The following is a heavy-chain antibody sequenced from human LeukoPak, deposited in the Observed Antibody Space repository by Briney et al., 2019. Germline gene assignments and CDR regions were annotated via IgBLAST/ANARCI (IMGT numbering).Heavy chain of an antibody. CDR1: GFNFRDHW. Sequence: GGSLRLSCAVSGFNFRDHWMDWVRQAPGKGLEWVGHIKNDGSESYYVDSLKGGFSISRDNTNNALYLQMNSLRVEDTAVYYCAKNNGWFHLAQWGQGTLVTVSS. V-gene: IGHV3-7*03. CDR2: IKNDGSES. D-gene: IGHD6-19*01. J-gene: IGHJ4*02. CDR3: AKNNGWFHLAQ.